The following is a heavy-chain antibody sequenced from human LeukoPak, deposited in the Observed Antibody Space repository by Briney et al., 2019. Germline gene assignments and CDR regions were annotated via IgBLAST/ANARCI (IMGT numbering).Heavy chain of an antibody. CDR1: GYTFTGYY. Sequence: GSVTVSCKASGYTFTGYYMHWVRQAPGQGLEWMGWINPNSGATNYAQKFQRRVTMTRDTSISTAYMELSRLRSDDTAVYYCASGPLGTGAFDIWGQGTMVTVSS. CDR3: ASGPLGTGAFDI. V-gene: IGHV1-2*02. CDR2: INPNSGAT. D-gene: IGHD2-8*02. J-gene: IGHJ3*02.